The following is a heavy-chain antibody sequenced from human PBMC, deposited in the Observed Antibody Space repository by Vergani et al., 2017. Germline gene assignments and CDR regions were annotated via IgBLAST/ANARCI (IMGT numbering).Heavy chain of an antibody. Sequence: QVQLQESGPGLVKPSQTLSLTCTVSGGSISSGSYYWSWIRQPAGKGLEWIGRIYTSGSTNYNPSLKSRVTISVDTSKNQFSLKLSSVTAADTAVYYCARDRGEEADAFDIWGQGTMVTVSS. CDR3: ARDRGEEADAFDI. V-gene: IGHV4-61*02. CDR2: IYTSGST. J-gene: IGHJ3*02. D-gene: IGHD3-10*01. CDR1: GGSISSGSYY.